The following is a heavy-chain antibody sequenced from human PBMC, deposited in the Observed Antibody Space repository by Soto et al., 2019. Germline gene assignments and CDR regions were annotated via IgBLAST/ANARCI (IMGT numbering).Heavy chain of an antibody. V-gene: IGHV1-3*01. CDR1: GYTFTSYA. J-gene: IGHJ3*02. CDR3: ARDLYGFGELPTNDAFDI. D-gene: IGHD3-10*01. CDR2: INAGNGNT. Sequence: ASVKVSCKASGYTFTSYAMHWVRQAPGQRLEWMGWINAGNGNTKYSQKFQGRVTITRDTSASTAYMELSSLRSEDTAVYYCARDLYGFGELPTNDAFDIWGQGTMVTVS.